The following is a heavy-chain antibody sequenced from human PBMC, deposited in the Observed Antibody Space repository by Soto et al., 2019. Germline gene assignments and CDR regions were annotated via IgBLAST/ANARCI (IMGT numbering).Heavy chain of an antibody. CDR1: GFSFSSYA. CDR3: AREGRYCGGDCYSRAGYFDY. Sequence: GGSLRLSCAASGFSFSSYAMHWVRQAPGKGLEWVAVISYDGSNNYYADSVKGRFTISRDNSKNTLYLQMTSLRAEDTAVYYCAREGRYCGGDCYSRAGYFDYWGQGTLVTVSS. J-gene: IGHJ4*02. D-gene: IGHD2-21*02. CDR2: ISYDGSNN. V-gene: IGHV3-30-3*01.